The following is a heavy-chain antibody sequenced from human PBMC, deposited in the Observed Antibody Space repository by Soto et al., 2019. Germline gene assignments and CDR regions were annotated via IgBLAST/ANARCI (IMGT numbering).Heavy chain of an antibody. J-gene: IGHJ6*02. CDR1: GFIFSTSW. CDR2: IKEDGSEK. V-gene: IGHV3-7*03. CDR3: ARGEHCSSTRCYQYFGMDV. Sequence: XGSLRLSFAAAGFIFSTSWKNWVNQATGKGLDWVANIKEDGSEKYYVDSVKGRFTISRDNAKNSLYLQMNSLRAEDMAVYYCARGEHCSSTRCYQYFGMDVWGQGSTVTVSS. D-gene: IGHD2-2*01.